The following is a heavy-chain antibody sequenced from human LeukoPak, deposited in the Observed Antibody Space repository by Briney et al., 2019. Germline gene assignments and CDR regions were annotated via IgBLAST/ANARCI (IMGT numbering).Heavy chain of an antibody. CDR3: ARDGGKGYSSGWYEFDP. CDR2: INTNTGNP. Sequence: ASVKVSCKASGYTFTSYAMNWVRQAPGQGLEWMGWINTNTGNPTYAQGFTGRFVFSLDTSVSTAYLQISSLKAEDTAVYYCARDGGKGYSSGWYEFDPWGQGTLVTVSS. CDR1: GYTFTSYA. J-gene: IGHJ5*02. D-gene: IGHD6-19*01. V-gene: IGHV7-4-1*02.